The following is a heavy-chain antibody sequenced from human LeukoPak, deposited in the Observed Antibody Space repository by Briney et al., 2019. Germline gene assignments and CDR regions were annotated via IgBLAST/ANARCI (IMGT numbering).Heavy chain of an antibody. CDR2: ISWNSGSI. CDR3: AKPLRTTPAFDY. CDR1: GFTFDDYA. V-gene: IGHV3-9*01. D-gene: IGHD1-1*01. Sequence: GRSLRLSCAASGFTFDDYAMLWVRQAPGKGLECVSGISWNSGSIGYADSVKGRFTISRDNAKNSLYLQMNSLRAEDTALYYCAKPLRTTPAFDYWGQGTLVTVSS. J-gene: IGHJ4*02.